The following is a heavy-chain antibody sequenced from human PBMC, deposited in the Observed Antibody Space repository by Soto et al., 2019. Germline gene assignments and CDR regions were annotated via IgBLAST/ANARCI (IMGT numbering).Heavy chain of an antibody. CDR1: GGSFSGYY. D-gene: IGHD2-15*01. CDR2: INHSGST. CDR3: ARTLLVLPYFDY. J-gene: IGHJ4*02. V-gene: IGHV4-34*01. Sequence: SETLSLTCAVYGGSFSGYYWSWIRQPPGKGLEWIGEINHSGSTNYNPSLKSRVTISVDTSKNQFSLKLSSVTAADTAVYYCARTLLVLPYFDYWGQGTLVTVSS.